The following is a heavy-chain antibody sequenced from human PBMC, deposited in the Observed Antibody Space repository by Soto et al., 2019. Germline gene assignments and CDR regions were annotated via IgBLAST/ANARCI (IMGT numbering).Heavy chain of an antibody. J-gene: IGHJ5*02. V-gene: IGHV1-18*01. Sequence: QVQLVQSGVEVKKPGASVKVSCKASGYTFTSYGISWVRQAPGQGLEWMGLLIPYNGDRIYAQKFQGRVILTTDTATNTAYMELGSLRSADTAVYYCVRDASSGYRGWWDPWGQGTLVTVSS. CDR1: GYTFTSYG. CDR3: VRDASSGYRGWWDP. CDR2: LIPYNGDR. D-gene: IGHD5-12*01.